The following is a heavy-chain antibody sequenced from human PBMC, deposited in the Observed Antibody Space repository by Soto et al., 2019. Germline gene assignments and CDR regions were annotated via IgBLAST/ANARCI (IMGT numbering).Heavy chain of an antibody. V-gene: IGHV1-2*02. CDR1: GYTFTGYY. CDR3: ARVYCTNGVCYTVLFFDY. D-gene: IGHD2-8*01. Sequence: ASVKVSCKASGYTFTGYYMHWVRQAPGQGLEWMGWMNPNSGDTNYAQKFQGRVTMTRNTSISTAYMGLSSLRSEDTAVYYCARVYCTNGVCYTVLFFDYWGQGTLVTVSS. CDR2: MNPNSGDT. J-gene: IGHJ4*02.